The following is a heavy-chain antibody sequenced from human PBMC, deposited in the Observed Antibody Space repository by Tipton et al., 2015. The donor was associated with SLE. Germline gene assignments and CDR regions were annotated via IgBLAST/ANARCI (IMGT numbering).Heavy chain of an antibody. J-gene: IGHJ1*01. V-gene: IGHV4-34*01. CDR1: RGSFSGYH. CDR3: ARTGFYYVPYFQH. CDR2: INYSGST. Sequence: TLSLTCTIYRGSFSGYHWSWIRQPPGKGLEWIGEINYSGSTNYNPSLKSRVTISIGTSKNQLSLELNSMTAADTAVYYCARTGFYYVPYFQHWGQGTLVTVSS. D-gene: IGHD3-10*02.